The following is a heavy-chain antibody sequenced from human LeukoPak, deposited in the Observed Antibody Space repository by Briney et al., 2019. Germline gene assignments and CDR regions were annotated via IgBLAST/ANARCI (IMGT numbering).Heavy chain of an antibody. J-gene: IGHJ4*02. CDR3: ARSTRITMVRGAMPVLDY. D-gene: IGHD3-10*01. Sequence: PGGSLRLSCAASGFTFSSYAMSWVRQAPGKGLEWVSAISGSGGSTYYADSVKGRFTISRDNSKNTLYLQMNSLRAEDTAEYYCARSTRITMVRGAMPVLDYWGQGTLVTVSS. CDR2: ISGSGGST. V-gene: IGHV3-23*01. CDR1: GFTFSSYA.